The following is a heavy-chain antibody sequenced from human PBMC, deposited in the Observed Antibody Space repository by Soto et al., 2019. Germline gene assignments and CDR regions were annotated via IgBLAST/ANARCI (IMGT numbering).Heavy chain of an antibody. CDR3: AREVVEGRSVWLDP. J-gene: IGHJ5*02. CDR2: MNTNLNAT. CDR1: GFSFTRND. V-gene: IGHV1-8*01. D-gene: IGHD2-15*01. Sequence: QVLLVQSGTEVKKPGASVTVSCKASGFSFTRNDIHWVRQAPGHGLQWLGWMNTNLNATDSPNAFSGRVLMTWNTSISTAYLEVRELKYDDTAIYYCAREVVEGRSVWLDPWGQGTLVSVSS.